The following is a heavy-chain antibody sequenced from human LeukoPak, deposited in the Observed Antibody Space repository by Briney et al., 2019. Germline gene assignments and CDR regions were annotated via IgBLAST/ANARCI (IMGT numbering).Heavy chain of an antibody. D-gene: IGHD6-19*01. J-gene: IGHJ3*02. CDR3: ARHRYSSGWPNYDAFDI. CDR2: INWNGGST. CDR1: GFTFDDYG. Sequence: GGSLRLSCAASGFTFDDYGMSWVRQAPGKGLEWVSGINWNGGSTGYADSVKGRFTISRDNAKNSLYLQMNSLRAEDTALYYCARHRYSSGWPNYDAFDIWGQGTMVTVSS. V-gene: IGHV3-20*04.